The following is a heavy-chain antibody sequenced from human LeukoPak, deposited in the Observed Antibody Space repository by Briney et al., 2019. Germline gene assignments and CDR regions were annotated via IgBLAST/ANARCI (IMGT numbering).Heavy chain of an antibody. CDR2: ISAGNGNT. J-gene: IGHJ4*02. V-gene: IGHV1-3*01. Sequence: QXXXQXLXWMGWISAGNGNTKYSQNFQGRVTFISNTSATTAFMELSSLRSEDAAVYYCARDSGSGNNDYWGQGTLVTVSS. CDR3: ARDSGSGNNDY. D-gene: IGHD1-26*01.